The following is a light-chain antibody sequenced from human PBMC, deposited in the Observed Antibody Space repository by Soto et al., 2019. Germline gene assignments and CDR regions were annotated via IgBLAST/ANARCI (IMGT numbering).Light chain of an antibody. V-gene: IGLV2-14*01. CDR1: SSDVGGYNH. CDR2: DVS. Sequence: QSVLTQPASVSGSPGQSITISCTGTSSDVGGYNHVSWYQQYPGKAPKLMIYDVSNRPSEVSNRFSGPKSGNTASLTISGLQAEDEADYYCTSYTTSNSSTLYVFGTGTKVTVL. CDR3: TSYTTSNSSTLYV. J-gene: IGLJ1*01.